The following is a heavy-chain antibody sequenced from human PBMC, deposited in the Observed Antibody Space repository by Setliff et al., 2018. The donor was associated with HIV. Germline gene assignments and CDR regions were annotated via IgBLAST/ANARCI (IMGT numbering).Heavy chain of an antibody. J-gene: IGHJ6*02. V-gene: IGHV4-39*07. CDR2: MCHGGNNN. CDR1: GDSISSVSYS. CDR3: ARRIAMAQSYYYYGMDV. D-gene: IGHD5-18*01. Sequence: SETLSLTCTVSGDSISSVSYSWGWIRQPPGKGLEWIGNMCHGGNNNYYNPSLKSRVTISVDTSKNQFFLKVTSVTAADTAVYYCARRIAMAQSYYYYGMDVWGQGTTVTVSS.